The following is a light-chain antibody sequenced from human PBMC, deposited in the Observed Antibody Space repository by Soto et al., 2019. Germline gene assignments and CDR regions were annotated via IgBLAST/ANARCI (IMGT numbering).Light chain of an antibody. Sequence: DIEMTQSPASRSSSVGEGVTVTFRAGQSISRYLNWYQQRPGKAPKLLIYSASTLQTGVPSRFSGSGSGTDFTLTISSLQPEDFAVYYCQQYGSSITFGQGTRLEIK. V-gene: IGKV1-39*01. CDR1: QSISRY. CDR3: QQYGSSIT. CDR2: SAS. J-gene: IGKJ5*01.